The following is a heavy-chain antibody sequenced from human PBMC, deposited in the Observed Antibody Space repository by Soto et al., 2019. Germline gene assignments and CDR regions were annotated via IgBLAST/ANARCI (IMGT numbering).Heavy chain of an antibody. D-gene: IGHD6-19*01. CDR2: ISGSGVRT. Sequence: EVQLLESGGDFVQPGGSLRLSCAASGFTFSTNAMSWVRQPPGKGLEWVSAISGSGVRTYYADSVKGRFTISRDNSKKTLYLQMNSLRGEDTAVYYCVKESGSGWYWGHGTLVTVSS. J-gene: IGHJ4*01. CDR1: GFTFSTNA. V-gene: IGHV3-23*01. CDR3: VKESGSGWY.